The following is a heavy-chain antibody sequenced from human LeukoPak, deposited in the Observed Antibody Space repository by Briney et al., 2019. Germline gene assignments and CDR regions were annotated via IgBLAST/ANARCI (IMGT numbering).Heavy chain of an antibody. D-gene: IGHD3-10*01. Sequence: SETLSLTCAVYGGSFSGYYWSWIRQPPGKGLEWIGEINHSGSTNYNPSLKSRVTISVDTSKNQFSLKLSSVTAADTAVHYCARGRGFGDDYFDYWGQGTLVTVSS. J-gene: IGHJ4*02. CDR3: ARGRGFGDDYFDY. CDR2: INHSGST. CDR1: GGSFSGYY. V-gene: IGHV4-34*01.